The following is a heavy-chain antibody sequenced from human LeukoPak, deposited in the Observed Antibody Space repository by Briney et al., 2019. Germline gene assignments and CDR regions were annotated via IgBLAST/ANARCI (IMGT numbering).Heavy chain of an antibody. D-gene: IGHD5-24*01. CDR2: INPNSGGT. J-gene: IGHJ4*02. CDR3: AKSRDGYTFDY. CDR1: GYTFTGYY. Sequence: AASVKLSCKASGYTFTGYYMHWVRQPPGQGLEWMGWINPNSGGTNYAQKFQGRVTMTRDTSISTAYMELSRLRSDETAVYYCAKSRDGYTFDYWGEGTLVTVSS. V-gene: IGHV1-2*02.